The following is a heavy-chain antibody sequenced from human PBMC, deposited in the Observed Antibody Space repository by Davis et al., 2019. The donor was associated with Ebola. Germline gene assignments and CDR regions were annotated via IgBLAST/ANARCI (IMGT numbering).Heavy chain of an antibody. V-gene: IGHV3-15*01. CDR2: IKSKSVGETT. Sequence: GESLKISCVASGHGFTFSAYAMHWVRQAPDKGLEWVGRIKSKSVGETTDYAAPVKGRFTISRDDSKNMLYLQMNNLKGEDTAVYYCTWDLVPSAIGSFDYWGQGTLVTVSS. J-gene: IGHJ4*02. CDR3: TWDLVPSAIGSFDY. CDR1: GHGFTFSAYA. D-gene: IGHD2-2*02.